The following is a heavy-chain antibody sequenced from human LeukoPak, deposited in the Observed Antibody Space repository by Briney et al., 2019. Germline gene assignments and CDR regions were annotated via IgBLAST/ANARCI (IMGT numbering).Heavy chain of an antibody. V-gene: IGHV1-69*05. CDR3: AKDRASSSWSRDAFDI. CDR2: IIPIFGTA. CDR1: GYTFTSYY. D-gene: IGHD6-13*01. J-gene: IGHJ3*02. Sequence: SVKVSCKASGYTFTSYYMHWVRQAPGQGLEWMGGIIPIFGTANYAQKFQGRVTITTDESTSTVYMEVSSVRFEDTAVYYCAKDRASSSWSRDAFDIWGQGTVVTVSS.